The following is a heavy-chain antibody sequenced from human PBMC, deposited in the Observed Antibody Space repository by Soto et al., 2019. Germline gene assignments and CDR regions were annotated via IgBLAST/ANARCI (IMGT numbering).Heavy chain of an antibody. Sequence: SLRLSCAASGFTFSSYGMHWVRQAPGKGLEWVAVISYDGSNKNYADSVKGRFTISRDNSKNTLYLQMNSLRAEDTAVYYXXKQWDSGWSFDHWGQGTLVTVSS. J-gene: IGHJ4*02. CDR3: XKQWDSGWSFDH. D-gene: IGHD6-19*01. CDR1: GFTFSSYG. V-gene: IGHV3-30*18. CDR2: ISYDGSNK.